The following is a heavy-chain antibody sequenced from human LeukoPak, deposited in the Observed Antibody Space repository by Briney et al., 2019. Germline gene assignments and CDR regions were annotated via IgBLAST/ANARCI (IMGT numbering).Heavy chain of an antibody. CDR1: GFTFSSYN. J-gene: IGHJ4*02. CDR3: AKDEVGGHFAY. CDR2: ISSSSSYI. Sequence: GGSLRLSCAASGFTFSSYNMNWVRQAPGKGLEWVSSISSSSSYIYYTDSVKGRFTISRDNAKNSVFLQMNNLRVEDTAVYYCAKDEVGGHFAYWGQGILVTVSS. V-gene: IGHV3-21*01.